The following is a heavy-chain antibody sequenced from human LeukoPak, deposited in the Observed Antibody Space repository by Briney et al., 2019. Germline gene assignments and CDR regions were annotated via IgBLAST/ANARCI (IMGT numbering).Heavy chain of an antibody. V-gene: IGHV1-8*03. CDR1: GYTFTSYD. Sequence: ASVKVSCKASGYTFTSYDINWVRQATGQGLEWMGWMNPNSGNTGYAQKFQGRVTITRNTSISTAYMELSSLRSEDTAVYYCARGMRYGSGSYSPRGAFDIWGQGTMVTVSS. CDR2: MNPNSGNT. D-gene: IGHD3-10*01. CDR3: ARGMRYGSGSYSPRGAFDI. J-gene: IGHJ3*02.